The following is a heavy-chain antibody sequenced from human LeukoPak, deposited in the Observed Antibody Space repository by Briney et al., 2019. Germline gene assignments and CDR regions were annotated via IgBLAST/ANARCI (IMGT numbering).Heavy chain of an antibody. CDR2: ISTYNGNT. D-gene: IGHD2-2*01. CDR1: GYTFTTYG. Sequence: ASVKVPCKASGYTFTTYGINWLRQAPGQGLEWMGWISTYNGNTNYAQKLQGRVTMTTDTSTSTAYMELRSLRSDDTAVYYCARTCSTTSCYVIYWGQGTLVTVSS. CDR3: ARTCSTTSCYVIY. J-gene: IGHJ4*02. V-gene: IGHV1-18*01.